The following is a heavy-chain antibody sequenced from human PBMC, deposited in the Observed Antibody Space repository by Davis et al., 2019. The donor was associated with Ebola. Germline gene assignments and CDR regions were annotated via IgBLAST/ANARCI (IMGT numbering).Heavy chain of an antibody. D-gene: IGHD6-19*01. CDR1: GYTFTSYY. CDR3: AREEVTVIAVAGTNYYYYGMDV. Sequence: ASVKVSCKASGYTFTSYYMHWVRQAPGQGLEWMGIINPSGGSTSYAQKFQGRVTMTRDTSTSTVYMELSSLRSEDTAVYYCAREEVTVIAVAGTNYYYYGMDVWGQGTTVTVSS. CDR2: INPSGGST. V-gene: IGHV1-46*03. J-gene: IGHJ6*02.